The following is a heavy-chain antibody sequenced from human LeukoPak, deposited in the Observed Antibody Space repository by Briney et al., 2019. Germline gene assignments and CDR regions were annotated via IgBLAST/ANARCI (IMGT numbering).Heavy chain of an antibody. CDR1: GGAFSSYA. Sequence: SVKVSCKASGGAFSSYAISWVRQAPAQGLEWMGGIIPIFGTANYAQKFQGRVTITTDESTSTAYMELSSLRSEDTAVYYCARDDGSSGYYHRIWFDPWGQGTLVTVSS. V-gene: IGHV1-69*05. CDR2: IIPIFGTA. CDR3: ARDDGSSGYYHRIWFDP. D-gene: IGHD3-22*01. J-gene: IGHJ5*02.